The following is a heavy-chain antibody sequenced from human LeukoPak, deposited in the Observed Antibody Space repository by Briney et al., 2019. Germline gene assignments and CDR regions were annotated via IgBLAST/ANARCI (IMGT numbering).Heavy chain of an antibody. Sequence: SGTLSLTCAVSGGSISSNNWWSWVRQPSGKGLEWIGEIYHSGNTNYNPSLKSRVTLSVDKSKNQFSLRLSSVTAADTAVYYCSILHGTDVDYWGQGTLVTVSS. V-gene: IGHV4-4*02. CDR1: GGSISSNNW. J-gene: IGHJ4*02. CDR2: IYHSGNT. D-gene: IGHD1-1*01. CDR3: SILHGTDVDY.